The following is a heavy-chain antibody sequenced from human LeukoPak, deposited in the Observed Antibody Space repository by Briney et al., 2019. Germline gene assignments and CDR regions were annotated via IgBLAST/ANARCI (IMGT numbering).Heavy chain of an antibody. CDR2: MNPNSGNT. J-gene: IGHJ4*02. V-gene: IGHV1-8*01. D-gene: IGHD4-17*01. Sequence: ASVKVSCKASGYTFTSYDINWVRQATGQGLEWMGWMNPNSGNTGYAQQFQGRVTMTRNTSISTAYMELSSLRSEDTAVYYCARGAARDYGDYDYWGQGTLVTVSS. CDR3: ARGAARDYGDYDY. CDR1: GYTFTSYD.